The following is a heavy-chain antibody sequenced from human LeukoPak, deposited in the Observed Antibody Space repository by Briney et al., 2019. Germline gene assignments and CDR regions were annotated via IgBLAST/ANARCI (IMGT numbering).Heavy chain of an antibody. Sequence: GGSLRLSCAASGFTFSRYAMSGVRQAPGKGVEGVSAISGSGGSTYYADSVKGGFTISRDNYKNTLYVQMNSLRAEDTAVYYCAKVSGGYCSSTSCYGDAFDIWCQGTMVTVSS. CDR3: AKVSGGYCSSTSCYGDAFDI. CDR1: GFTFSRYA. CDR2: ISGSGGST. D-gene: IGHD2-2*01. V-gene: IGHV3-23*01. J-gene: IGHJ3*02.